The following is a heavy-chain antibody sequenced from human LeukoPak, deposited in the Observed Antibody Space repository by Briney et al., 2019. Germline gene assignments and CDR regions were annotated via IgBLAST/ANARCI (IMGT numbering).Heavy chain of an antibody. Sequence: GGSLRLSCAASGFSLSTYSMNWVRQAPGKGLGWVSFISSSSSYIYYADSVKGRFTISRDNAKNSLYLQMNSLRAEDMALYYCAKDIGADSGSYGYYFDYWGQGTLVTVSS. V-gene: IGHV3-21*04. CDR3: AKDIGADSGSYGYYFDY. J-gene: IGHJ4*02. D-gene: IGHD1-26*01. CDR2: ISSSSSYI. CDR1: GFSLSTYS.